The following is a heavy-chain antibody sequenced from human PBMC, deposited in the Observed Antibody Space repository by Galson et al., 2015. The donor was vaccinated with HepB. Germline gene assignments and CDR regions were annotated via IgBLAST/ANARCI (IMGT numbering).Heavy chain of an antibody. D-gene: IGHD1-26*01. CDR3: ARVISGSYDAFDI. J-gene: IGHJ3*02. CDR1: GYTFIGYY. Sequence: SVKVSCKASGYTFIGYYMHWVRQAPGQGLEWMGWINPNSGGTNYAQKFQGWVTMTRDTSISTAYMELSRLRSDDTAVYYCARVISGSYDAFDIWGQGTMVTVSS. V-gene: IGHV1-2*04. CDR2: INPNSGGT.